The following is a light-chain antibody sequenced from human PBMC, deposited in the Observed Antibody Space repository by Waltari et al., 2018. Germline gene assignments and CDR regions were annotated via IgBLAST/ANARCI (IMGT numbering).Light chain of an antibody. V-gene: IGLV1-40*01. Sequence: QSVLTQPPSVSGAPGQRVTISCTGSSSNIGAGYDVHWYQQPPGTAPKLLISPNSKRPSGVPDRFSGSKSGTSASLTITGLQAEDEADYYCQSYDSSLSGSYVFGTGTKVTVL. J-gene: IGLJ1*01. CDR2: PNS. CDR1: SSNIGAGYD. CDR3: QSYDSSLSGSYV.